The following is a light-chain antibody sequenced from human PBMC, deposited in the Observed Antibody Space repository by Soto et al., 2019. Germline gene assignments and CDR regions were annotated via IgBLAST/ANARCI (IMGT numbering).Light chain of an antibody. CDR3: QQRSNWLT. CDR2: DAS. V-gene: IGKV3-11*01. J-gene: IGKJ4*01. CDR1: QSVSRH. Sequence: EIVLTQSPATLSLSPGERATHSCRASQSVSRHLAWYQQKPGQAPRLLIYDASNRATGIPARFSGSGSGTDFTLTISSLEPEDSAVYYCQQRSNWLTFGGGTKVEIK.